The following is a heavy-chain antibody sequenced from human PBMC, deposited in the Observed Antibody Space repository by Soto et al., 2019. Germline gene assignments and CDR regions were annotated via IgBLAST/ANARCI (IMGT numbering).Heavy chain of an antibody. CDR3: ARHADTPNWFDP. Sequence: SETLSLTCTVSGGSISSYYWSWIRQPPGKGLEWIGYIYYSGSTNYNPSLKSRVTISVDTSKNQFSLKLSSVTAADTAVYYCARHADTPNWFDPWGQGTLVTVSS. J-gene: IGHJ5*02. V-gene: IGHV4-59*08. CDR1: GGSISSYY. CDR2: IYYSGST. D-gene: IGHD5-18*01.